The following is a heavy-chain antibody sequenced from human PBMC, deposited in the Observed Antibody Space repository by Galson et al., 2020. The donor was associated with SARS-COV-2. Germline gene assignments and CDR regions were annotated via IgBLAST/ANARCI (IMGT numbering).Heavy chain of an antibody. D-gene: IGHD2-21*01. CDR2: IILLVGKA. V-gene: IGHV1-69*13. Sequence: SVKVSCKASGGAFSTYAISWARQAPGQGLEWMGGIILLVGKANYAQKFQDRITITADASTNTAYMELNSLRSEDTAIYFCASRRWLQSAYYFDYWGQGALVTVSS. CDR1: GGAFSTYA. J-gene: IGHJ4*02. CDR3: ASRRWLQSAYYFDY.